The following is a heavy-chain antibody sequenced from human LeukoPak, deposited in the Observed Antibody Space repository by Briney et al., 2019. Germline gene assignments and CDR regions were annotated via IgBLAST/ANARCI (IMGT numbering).Heavy chain of an antibody. V-gene: IGHV3-21*01. Sequence: GGSLRLSCVASGFTFSSYSMNWVRQAPGKGLEWVSSISSSSSYIYYADSLKGRVTISRDNAKNSLYLQMDSLRAEDTAVYYCARDNSGYDWGQGTLVTVSS. CDR3: ARDNSGYD. CDR2: ISSSSSYI. J-gene: IGHJ4*02. D-gene: IGHD5-12*01. CDR1: GFTFSSYS.